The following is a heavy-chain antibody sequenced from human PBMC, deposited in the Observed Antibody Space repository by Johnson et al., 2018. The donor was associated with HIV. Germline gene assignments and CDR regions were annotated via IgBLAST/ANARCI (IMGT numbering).Heavy chain of an antibody. D-gene: IGHD4-17*01. Sequence: VQLVESGGGLVQPGGSLRLSCAASGFIFSSHPMTWVRQAPVKGLDWVSAISGSGGSTYYADSVKGRFTISRDNSKTTLYLQMSSLRGEDTAVYYCAKDEGDYGGDDAFDIWGQGTMVTVSS. V-gene: IGHV3-23*04. J-gene: IGHJ3*02. CDR1: GFIFSSHP. CDR2: ISGSGGST. CDR3: AKDEGDYGGDDAFDI.